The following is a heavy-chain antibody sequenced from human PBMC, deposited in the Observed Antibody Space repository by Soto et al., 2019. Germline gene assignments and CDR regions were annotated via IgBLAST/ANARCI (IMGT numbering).Heavy chain of an antibody. CDR3: ASSRIAVAEILGGLFDY. CDR1: GFTFSSYW. J-gene: IGHJ4*02. Sequence: GGSLRLSCAASGFTFSSYWMSWVRQAPGKGLEWVANIKQDGSEKYYVDSVKGRFTISRDNAKNSLYLQMNSLRAEDTAVYYCASSRIAVAEILGGLFDYWGQGTLVTVSS. CDR2: IKQDGSEK. D-gene: IGHD6-19*01. V-gene: IGHV3-7*01.